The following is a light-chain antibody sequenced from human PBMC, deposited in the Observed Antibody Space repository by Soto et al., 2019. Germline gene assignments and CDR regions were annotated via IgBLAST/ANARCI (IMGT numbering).Light chain of an antibody. CDR2: GAS. V-gene: IGKV3-20*01. CDR1: QRVSSTY. Sequence: EIVLTQSPGTLSLSPGERATLSCRASQRVSSTYLAWYQQKPGQAPRLLFYGASSRATDIPDRFSGSGSGTDFTLTISRLEPEDFAVYYCQQYGSSGTFGQGTKVDIK. J-gene: IGKJ1*01. CDR3: QQYGSSGT.